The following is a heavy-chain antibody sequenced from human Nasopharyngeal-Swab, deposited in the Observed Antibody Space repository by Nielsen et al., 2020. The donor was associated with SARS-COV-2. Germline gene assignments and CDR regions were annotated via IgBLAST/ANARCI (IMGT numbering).Heavy chain of an antibody. V-gene: IGHV5-51*01. Sequence: VRQMHGRGLEWMGIIYPGDSDTRYSPSFQGQVPISADKSISTAYLQWSSLKASDTAMYYCARLFYYDSSGYPDAFDIWGQGTMVTVSS. CDR2: IYPGDSDT. CDR3: ARLFYYDSSGYPDAFDI. D-gene: IGHD3-22*01. J-gene: IGHJ3*02.